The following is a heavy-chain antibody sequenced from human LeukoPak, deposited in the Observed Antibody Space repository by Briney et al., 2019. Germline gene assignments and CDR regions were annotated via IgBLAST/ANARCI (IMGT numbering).Heavy chain of an antibody. Sequence: GGSLRLSCAASGFTFRNFDMNWVRQAPGKGLEWLSMCSSDGPIYHADSVKGRFTISRDNADNSLYLQMNSLTAEDTAVYYCAREGPWDNFDYWGQGTLVTVSS. J-gene: IGHJ4*02. V-gene: IGHV3-48*03. D-gene: IGHD1-26*01. CDR2: CSSDGPI. CDR3: AREGPWDNFDY. CDR1: GFTFRNFD.